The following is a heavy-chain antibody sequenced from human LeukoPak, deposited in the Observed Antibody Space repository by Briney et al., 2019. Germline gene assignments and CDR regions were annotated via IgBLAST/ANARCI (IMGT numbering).Heavy chain of an antibody. Sequence: GGSLRLSCAASGFTFSSYGMQWVRQAPGKGLEGVAFIRYDGSNKYYADSVKGRFTISRDNSKNTLYLQMNSLRAEDTAVYYCAKDLRVDNGAWGPRTLVTVSS. J-gene: IGHJ5*02. D-gene: IGHD2-8*01. CDR3: AKDLRVDNGA. CDR2: IRYDGSNK. V-gene: IGHV3-30*02. CDR1: GFTFSSYG.